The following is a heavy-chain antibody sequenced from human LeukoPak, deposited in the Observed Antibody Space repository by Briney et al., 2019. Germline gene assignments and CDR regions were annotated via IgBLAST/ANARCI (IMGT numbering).Heavy chain of an antibody. Sequence: SQTLSLTCTVSGGSINTGSYYWSWIRQPAGKGLVWIGHIYTTGSTNYNPSLKSRVTISLDTSKNQFSLKLNSVTAADTAVYYCAREGTYYYESSACSLFDPWGQGTLVTVSS. J-gene: IGHJ5*02. CDR2: IYTTGST. D-gene: IGHD3-22*01. CDR3: AREGTYYYESSACSLFDP. V-gene: IGHV4-61*09. CDR1: GGSINTGSYY.